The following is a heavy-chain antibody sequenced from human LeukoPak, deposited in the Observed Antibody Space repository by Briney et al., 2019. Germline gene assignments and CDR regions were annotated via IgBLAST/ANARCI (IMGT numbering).Heavy chain of an antibody. Sequence: GGSLRLSCTASAGFTFSDYWMNWVRQAPGKGLEWVAIISQDGREKLYVDSVKGRFTISRDNAKSSLYLQINSLRAEDTAVYYCVGGIGWQPDYWGQGTLVTVSS. CDR3: VGGIGWQPDY. J-gene: IGHJ4*02. V-gene: IGHV3-7*03. CDR2: ISQDGREK. D-gene: IGHD6-19*01. CDR1: AGFTFSDYW.